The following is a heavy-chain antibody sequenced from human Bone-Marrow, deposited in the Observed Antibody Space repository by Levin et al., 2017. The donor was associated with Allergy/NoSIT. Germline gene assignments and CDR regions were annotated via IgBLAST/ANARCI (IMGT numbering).Heavy chain of an antibody. D-gene: IGHD2-8*01. CDR3: ARNVPLTANGY. J-gene: IGHJ4*02. V-gene: IGHV3-66*01. CDR2: IYSGGTT. CDR1: LFTFYNNY. Sequence: GGSLILSCSVSLFTFYNNYMSWVRQAPGKGLEWVSLIYSGGTTQYADSVKGRFTISIDISKNTLYLQMNSLTPEDTAMYYCARNVPLTANGYWGQGTLVTVSS.